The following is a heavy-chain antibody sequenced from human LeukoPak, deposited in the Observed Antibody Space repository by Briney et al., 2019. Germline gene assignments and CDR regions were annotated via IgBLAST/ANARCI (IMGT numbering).Heavy chain of an antibody. D-gene: IGHD6-19*01. CDR3: AKDLSSGPANFDY. Sequence: GSLLLSCAASGFTFSSYAMSWVRQAPGKGLEWVSAISGSGGSTYYADSVKGRFTISRDNSKNTLYLQMNSLRAEDTAVYYCAKDLSSGPANFDYWGQGTLVTVSS. CDR1: GFTFSSYA. J-gene: IGHJ4*02. V-gene: IGHV3-23*01. CDR2: ISGSGGST.